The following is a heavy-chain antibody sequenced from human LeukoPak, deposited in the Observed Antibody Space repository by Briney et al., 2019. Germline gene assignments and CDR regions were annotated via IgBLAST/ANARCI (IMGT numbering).Heavy chain of an antibody. J-gene: IGHJ5*02. CDR1: GDSINSGGYY. Sequence: PSETLSLTCSVSGDSINSGGYYWNWIRQFPGKGLEWIGYIQYRGSTHYNTSLKNRVTISLDTSKTQFSLKMTSLTAADTAVYYCARRGLNNWFDPWGQGTLVTVSS. V-gene: IGHV4-31*03. CDR3: ARRGLNNWFDP. CDR2: IQYRGST.